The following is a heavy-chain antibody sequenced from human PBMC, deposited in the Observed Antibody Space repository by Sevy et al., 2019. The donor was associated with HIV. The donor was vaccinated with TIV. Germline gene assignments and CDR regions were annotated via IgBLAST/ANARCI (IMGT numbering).Heavy chain of an antibody. CDR1: GFTFSSYA. D-gene: IGHD2-15*01. J-gene: IGHJ5*02. CDR3: ARDGEGYCSGGSCPYGGWFDP. Sequence: GGSLRLSCAASGFTFSSYAMHWVRKAPGKGLEWVAVISYDGSNKYYADSVKGRFTISRDNSKNTLYLQMNSLRAEDTAVYDCARDGEGYCSGGSCPYGGWFDPWGQGTLVTVSS. CDR2: ISYDGSNK. V-gene: IGHV3-30-3*01.